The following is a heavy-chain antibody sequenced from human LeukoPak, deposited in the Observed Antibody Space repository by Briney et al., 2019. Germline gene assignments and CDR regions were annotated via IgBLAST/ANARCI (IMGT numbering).Heavy chain of an antibody. CDR1: GYNFNTYW. V-gene: IGHV5-51*01. CDR3: ARVLDVDTAVFHYYFDF. J-gene: IGHJ4*02. CDR2: IYPADSDT. D-gene: IGHD5-18*01. Sequence: GESLQISCQGSGYNFNTYWVGWVRQLPGKGLEWMVIIYPADSDTRYSPSFQGQVTISADKSINTAYLQWRTLKASDSAIYYCARVLDVDTAVFHYYFDFWGQGTLVTVSS.